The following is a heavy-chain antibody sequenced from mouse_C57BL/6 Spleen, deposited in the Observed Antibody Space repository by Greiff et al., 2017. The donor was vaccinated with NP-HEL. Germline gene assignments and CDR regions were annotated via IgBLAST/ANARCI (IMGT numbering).Heavy chain of an antibody. J-gene: IGHJ3*01. CDR1: GFTFSDFY. V-gene: IGHV7-1*01. CDR2: SRNKANDYTT. Sequence: EVQVVESGGGLVQSGRSLRLSCATSGFTFSDFYMEWVRQAPGKGLEWIAASRNKANDYTTEYSASVKGRFIDSRDTSQSILYLQMNALRAEDTACYYCARDAVYGSFAYWGQGTLVTVSA. CDR3: ARDAVYGSFAY. D-gene: IGHD2-2*01.